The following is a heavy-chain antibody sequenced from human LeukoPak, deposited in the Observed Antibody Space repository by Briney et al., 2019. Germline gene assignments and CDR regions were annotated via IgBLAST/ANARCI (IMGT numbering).Heavy chain of an antibody. CDR3: ARDSPRDYYDSSGYYYYAFDI. CDR2: FYTSAST. D-gene: IGHD3-22*01. V-gene: IGHV4-4*07. Sequence: SETLSLTCTVSGGSISSYYWSWIRHPAGKGLEGIGRFYTSASTNYNPSLKSRVTMSVDTSKNRFSLKLSSVTAADTAVYYCARDSPRDYYDSSGYYYYAFDIWGQGTMVTVSS. CDR1: GGSISSYY. J-gene: IGHJ3*02.